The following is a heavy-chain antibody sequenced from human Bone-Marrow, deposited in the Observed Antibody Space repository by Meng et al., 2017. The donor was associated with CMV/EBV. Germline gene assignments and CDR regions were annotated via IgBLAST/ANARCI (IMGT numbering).Heavy chain of an antibody. CDR1: GGSFSGYY. J-gene: IGHJ4*02. Sequence: SETLSLTCAVYGGSFSGYYWTWIRQPPGKGLEWIGVTNHGGDTSYNPSLKRRVGISVDTSKNQFSLRLSSVTAADTAVYYCARGRDTIFGVVITGYYFDSWGRGNLVNVAS. V-gene: IGHV4-34*01. CDR3: ARGRDTIFGVVITGYYFDS. D-gene: IGHD3-3*01. CDR2: TNHGGDT.